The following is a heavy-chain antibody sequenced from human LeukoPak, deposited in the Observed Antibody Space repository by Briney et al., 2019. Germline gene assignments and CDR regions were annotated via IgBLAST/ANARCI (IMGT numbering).Heavy chain of an antibody. CDR2: INQDGSEK. CDR3: ARESTGFSIDY. V-gene: IGHV3-7*01. D-gene: IGHD1-14*01. Sequence: PGGSLRLSCAASGFTFSSHWMSWVRQAPGKGLEWVANINQDGSEKYYVDSVKGRFTISRDNAKNSLYLQMNSLRAEDTAVYFCARESTGFSIDYWGQGTLLTVSS. J-gene: IGHJ4*02. CDR1: GFTFSSHW.